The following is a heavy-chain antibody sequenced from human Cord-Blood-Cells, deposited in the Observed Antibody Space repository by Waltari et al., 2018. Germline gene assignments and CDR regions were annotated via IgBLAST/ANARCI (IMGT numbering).Heavy chain of an antibody. D-gene: IGHD2-2*02. Sequence: QVQLQQWGAGLLKPSETLSLTCAVYGGSFSGYYWSWIRQPPGKGLEWIGEINHSGSTNYNPSLKSRVTISVDTSKNQFSLKPSSVTAADTAVYYCASGHRYCSSTSCYTGTLDYWGQGTLVTISS. V-gene: IGHV4-34*01. CDR1: GGSFSGYY. CDR3: ASGHRYCSSTSCYTGTLDY. J-gene: IGHJ4*02. CDR2: INHSGST.